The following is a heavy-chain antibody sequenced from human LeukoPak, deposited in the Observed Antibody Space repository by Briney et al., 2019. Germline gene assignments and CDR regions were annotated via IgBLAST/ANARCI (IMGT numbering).Heavy chain of an antibody. CDR3: AKIHNEGMDV. V-gene: IGHV3-23*01. Sequence: GGSLRLSCAASGFIFSNYGMNWVRQAPGKGLEWVSAISGSGGSTYYADSVKGRFTISRDNSKNTLYLQMNSLRAEDTAVYYCAKIHNEGMDVWGQGTTVTVSS. CDR1: GFIFSNYG. J-gene: IGHJ6*02. D-gene: IGHD1-1*01. CDR2: ISGSGGST.